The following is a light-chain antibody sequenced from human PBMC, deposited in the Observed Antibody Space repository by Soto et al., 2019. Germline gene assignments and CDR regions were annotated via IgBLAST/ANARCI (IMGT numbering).Light chain of an antibody. J-gene: IGLJ3*02. CDR3: CSYTRSYTWV. Sequence: QSALTQPASVSGSPRQSITISCTGTSSDVGDGDFVSWYQQRPGNAPKLMIYKVSNRPSGVSNRFSGSKSGNTASLTISGRQAEYEADYYCCSYTRSYTWVFGGGTKLTVL. CDR1: SSDVGDGDF. CDR2: KVS. V-gene: IGLV2-14*01.